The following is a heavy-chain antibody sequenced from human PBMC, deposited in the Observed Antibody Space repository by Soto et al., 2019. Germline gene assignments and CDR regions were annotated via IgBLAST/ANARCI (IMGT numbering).Heavy chain of an antibody. Sequence: QVQLQESGPGLVKPSETLSLTCTVSADSISNYYWSWIRQPPGQVLEWIGYIYYSGSTHYNPSLKRRVTISVDTSKNQFSLKLSSVTAADTAVYYCARHLWVVSSWYLGALDIWGQGTMVTVSS. CDR3: ARHLWVVSSWYLGALDI. J-gene: IGHJ3*02. D-gene: IGHD6-13*01. CDR1: ADSISNYY. V-gene: IGHV4-59*08. CDR2: IYYSGST.